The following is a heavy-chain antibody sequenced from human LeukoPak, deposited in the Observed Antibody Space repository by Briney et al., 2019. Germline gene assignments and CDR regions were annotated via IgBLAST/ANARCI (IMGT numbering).Heavy chain of an antibody. CDR2: IYPGDSNT. V-gene: IGHV5-51*01. CDR3: ARRGGSLNYFDY. Sequence: GESLKISCQVSGYSFTSYWIAWVRQMPGKGLEWMGIIYPGDSNTRYSPSFQGQVTMSVDTSINTAYLQWSSLKASDTAMYFCARRGGSLNYFDYWGQGTLVTVSS. CDR1: GYSFTSYW. D-gene: IGHD1-26*01. J-gene: IGHJ4*02.